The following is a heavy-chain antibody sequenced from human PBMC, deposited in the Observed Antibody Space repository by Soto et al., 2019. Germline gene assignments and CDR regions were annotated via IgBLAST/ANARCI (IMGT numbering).Heavy chain of an antibody. J-gene: IGHJ4*02. CDR3: AKARGGQVTKGASFEY. D-gene: IGHD3-16*01. CDR1: GFIFTTYT. V-gene: IGHV3-21*02. Sequence: EVQLVESGGDLVKPGGSLRLSCEASGFIFTTYTMNWVRQAPGKGLEWVSSISSDSNYMFHANSVKGRFTISRDNAKNSLYLQMNRLRAEHTAVYYCAKARGGQVTKGASFEYWGQGTLVTVSS. CDR2: ISSDSNYM.